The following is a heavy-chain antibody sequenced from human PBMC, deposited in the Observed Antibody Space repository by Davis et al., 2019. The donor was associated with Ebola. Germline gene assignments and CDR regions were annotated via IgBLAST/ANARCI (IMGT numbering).Heavy chain of an antibody. CDR1: GFTFGSHG. CDR2: ISTGSSYV. V-gene: IGHV3-21*01. D-gene: IGHD1-1*01. Sequence: GESLKISCAASGFTFGSHGMTWVRQAPGKGLEWVSSISTGSSYVYYRDSVKGRFTISRDNTKNSLYLQMNSLRDEDTAVYYCARGSENWNYVDYWGQGTLVTVSS. CDR3: ARGSENWNYVDY. J-gene: IGHJ4*02.